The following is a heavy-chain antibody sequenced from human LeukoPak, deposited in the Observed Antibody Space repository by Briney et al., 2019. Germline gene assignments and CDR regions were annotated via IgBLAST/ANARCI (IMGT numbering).Heavy chain of an antibody. CDR1: GFTFSNHA. Sequence: GGSLRLSCAASGFTFSNHAMSWVRQAPGKGLEWVANIKQDGSEKYYVDSVKGRFTISRDNAKNSLYLQMNSLRAEDTAVYYCARVKDTAYFDYWGQGTLVTVSS. J-gene: IGHJ4*02. D-gene: IGHD5-18*01. CDR2: IKQDGSEK. V-gene: IGHV3-7*01. CDR3: ARVKDTAYFDY.